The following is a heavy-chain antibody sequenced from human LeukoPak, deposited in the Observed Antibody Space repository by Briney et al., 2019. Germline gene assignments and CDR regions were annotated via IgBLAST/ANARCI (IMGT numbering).Heavy chain of an antibody. CDR1: GGSISSSSYY. Sequence: PSETLSLTCTVSGGSISSSSYYWGWIRQPPGKGLEWIGSIYYSGSTYYNPSLKSRVTISVDTSKNQFSLKLSSVTAADTAVYYCARGTGWLNDYWGQGTLVTVSS. CDR3: ARGTGWLNDY. CDR2: IYYSGST. D-gene: IGHD1-14*01. V-gene: IGHV4-39*01. J-gene: IGHJ4*02.